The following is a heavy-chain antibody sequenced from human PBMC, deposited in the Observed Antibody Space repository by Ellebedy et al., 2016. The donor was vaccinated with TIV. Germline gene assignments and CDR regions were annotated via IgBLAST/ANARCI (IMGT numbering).Heavy chain of an antibody. V-gene: IGHV3-23*01. CDR1: GFTFTNYA. Sequence: PGGSLRLSCAASGFTFTNYAVSWVRQAPGKGLEWVSIISANGGSTYYADSVKGRFTISRDNDRNALYLQMNSLRVEDTALYYCAKKISGSQFFYYGMDVWGQGTTVTVSS. J-gene: IGHJ6*02. D-gene: IGHD3-10*01. CDR3: AKKISGSQFFYYGMDV. CDR2: ISANGGST.